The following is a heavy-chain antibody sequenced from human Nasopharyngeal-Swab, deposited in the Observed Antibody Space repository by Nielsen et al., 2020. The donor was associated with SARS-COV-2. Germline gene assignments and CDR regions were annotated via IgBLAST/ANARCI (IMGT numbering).Heavy chain of an antibody. D-gene: IGHD3-10*01. CDR2: IGTAGDT. V-gene: IGHV3-13*01. CDR1: GFTFSSYD. Sequence: GGSLRLSCAASGFTFSSYDMHWVRQATGKGLEWVSAIGTAGDTYYPGSVKGRFTISRENAKNSLYLQMNSLRAGDTTVYYCARGSTMVRHTHFDYWGQGTLVTVSS. CDR3: ARGSTMVRHTHFDY. J-gene: IGHJ4*02.